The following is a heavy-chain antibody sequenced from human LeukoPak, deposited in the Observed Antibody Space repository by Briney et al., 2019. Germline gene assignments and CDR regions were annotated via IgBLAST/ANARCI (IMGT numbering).Heavy chain of an antibody. CDR1: GFTFSDYY. CDR3: ARFYSSSNIAAERGYFQH. J-gene: IGHJ1*01. V-gene: IGHV3-11*01. Sequence: GGSLRLSCAASGFTFSDYYMSWIRQAPGKGLEWVSYISSSGSTIYYADSVKGRFTISRDNAKNSLYLQMNSLRAEDTAVYYCARFYSSSNIAAERGYFQHWGQGTLVTVSS. D-gene: IGHD6-13*01. CDR2: ISSSGSTI.